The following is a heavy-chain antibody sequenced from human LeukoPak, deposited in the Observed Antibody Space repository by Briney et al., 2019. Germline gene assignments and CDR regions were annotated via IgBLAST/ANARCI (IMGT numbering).Heavy chain of an antibody. V-gene: IGHV4-34*01. CDR3: ARYSSGWYTVDY. D-gene: IGHD6-19*01. CDR2: INHSGST. CDR1: GGSFSGYY. J-gene: IGHJ4*01. Sequence: PSETLSLTCAVYGGSFSGYYWSWIRQPPGKGLEWIGEINHSGSTNYNPSLKSRVTISVDTSKNQFSLKLSSVTAADTAVYYCARYSSGWYTVDYWGQGRLVSVSS.